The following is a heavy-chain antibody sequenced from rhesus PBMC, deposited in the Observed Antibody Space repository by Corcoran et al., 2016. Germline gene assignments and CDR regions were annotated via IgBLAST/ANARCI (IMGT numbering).Heavy chain of an antibody. CDR2: INSGGGST. Sequence: EVQLVESGSGLAKPGGSLRLSCAASGFTFSSFWMNWVRQAPGKGLEWDSGINSGGGSTYYADSVKGRFTISRANSKNTLSLQMNSLRAEDTARYYCAKESAGGRGRFEVWGPGVLVTVSS. CDR1: GFTFSSFW. D-gene: IGHD6-31*01. CDR3: AKESAGGRGRFEV. V-gene: IGHV3S25*01. J-gene: IGHJ5-1*01.